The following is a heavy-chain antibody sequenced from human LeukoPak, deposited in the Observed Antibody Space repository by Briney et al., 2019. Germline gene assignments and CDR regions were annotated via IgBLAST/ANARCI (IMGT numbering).Heavy chain of an antibody. J-gene: IGHJ5*02. D-gene: IGHD3-22*01. CDR2: ISGSGGST. CDR3: AKDLGRYYDSSGYPPA. CDR1: GFTFSSYA. Sequence: GGSLRLSCAASGFTFSSYAMSWVRQAPGKGLEWVSAISGSGGSTYYADSVKGRFTISRDNSKNTLYLQMNSLRAEGAAVYYCAKDLGRYYDSSGYPPAWGQGTLVTVSS. V-gene: IGHV3-23*01.